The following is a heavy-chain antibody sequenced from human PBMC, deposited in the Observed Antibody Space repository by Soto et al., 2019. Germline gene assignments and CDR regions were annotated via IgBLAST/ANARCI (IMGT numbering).Heavy chain of an antibody. Sequence: SVKVSCKASGGTFSSYAISWVRQAPGQRLEWIRGIIAIFGTANYAQKFQGRVTITRVVSTSTAYMELSSLRSEDTAVYYCAAVYPSSSFFYGMDVWGQGTTVTVSS. CDR1: GGTFSSYA. V-gene: IGHV1-69*05. D-gene: IGHD6-13*01. J-gene: IGHJ6*02. CDR3: AAVYPSSSFFYGMDV. CDR2: IIAIFGTA.